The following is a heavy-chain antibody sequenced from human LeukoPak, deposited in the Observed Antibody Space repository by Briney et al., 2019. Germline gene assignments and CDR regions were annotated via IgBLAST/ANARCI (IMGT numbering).Heavy chain of an antibody. J-gene: IGHJ2*01. V-gene: IGHV1-46*01. CDR1: ANTFTDFY. D-gene: IGHD1-14*01. Sequence: GASVKVSCKASANTFTDFYMHWVRQAPGQGLEWMGIFNPAGGRTSFAQKFQGRVTITRDTSTNTLYMELSSLRSEDTAVYYCARDQAAITTPLAWSFALWGRGTLVTASS. CDR3: ARDQAAITTPLAWSFAL. CDR2: FNPAGGRT.